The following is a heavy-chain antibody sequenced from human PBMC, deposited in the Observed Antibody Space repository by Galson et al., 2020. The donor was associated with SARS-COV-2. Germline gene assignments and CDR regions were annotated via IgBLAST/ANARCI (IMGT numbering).Heavy chain of an antibody. D-gene: IGHD3-10*01. CDR1: GLTFSEAW. CDR2: IKRKIDSGTT. Sequence: GGSLRLSCAASGLTFSEAWMSWVRQAPGKGLEWVGRIKRKIDSGTTDYAAPVQGRFTISRDDSRNTVHMLMNSLKSEDTAVYYCTTVGRFGEFQEYWGQGTLVTVSS. J-gene: IGHJ1*01. CDR3: TTVGRFGEFQEY. V-gene: IGHV3-15*01.